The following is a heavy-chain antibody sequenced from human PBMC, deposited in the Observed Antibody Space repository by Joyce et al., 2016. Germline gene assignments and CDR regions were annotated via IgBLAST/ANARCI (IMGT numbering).Heavy chain of an antibody. V-gene: IGHV1-46*01. CDR2: VNPSGGGT. CDR3: ARVSFGNDKGRLNPAMFEY. D-gene: IGHD5-12*01. J-gene: IGHJ4*02. CDR1: GYTFTSYY. Sequence: QVQLVQSGTEVQKPGASVKVSCKASGYTFTSYYIHWVRQATGQGLEWMGIVNPSGGGTTYAQKFQGRVTMTRDTSTSTVYMELSSLRSEDTAVYYCARVSFGNDKGRLNPAMFEYWGLGTLVTVSS.